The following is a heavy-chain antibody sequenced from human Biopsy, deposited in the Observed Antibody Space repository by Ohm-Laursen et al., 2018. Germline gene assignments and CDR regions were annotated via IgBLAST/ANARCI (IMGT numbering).Heavy chain of an antibody. V-gene: IGHV3-48*03. CDR3: ARSYFWGSYRSSYFDS. J-gene: IGHJ4*02. CDR1: GFTFRTYE. D-gene: IGHD3-16*02. CDR2: IGSSGSTI. Sequence: SLRLSCAASGFTFRTYEMNWVRQAPGKGLEWVSHIGSSGSTIYYADSVKGRFTISRDNAKNSLYLQMSSLRAEDTAVYYCARSYFWGSYRSSYFDSWGQGTLVAVSS.